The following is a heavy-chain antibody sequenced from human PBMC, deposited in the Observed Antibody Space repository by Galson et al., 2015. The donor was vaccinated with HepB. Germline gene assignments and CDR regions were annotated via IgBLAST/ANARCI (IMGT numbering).Heavy chain of an antibody. CDR3: ARVKVWRDYYDSSAPTGFDY. J-gene: IGHJ4*02. Sequence: SVKVSCKASGYTFTSYGISWVRQAPGQGLEWMGWISAYNGNTNYAQKLQGRVTMTTDTSTSTAYMELRSLRSDDTAVYYCARVKVWRDYYDSSAPTGFDYWGQGTLVTVSS. CDR1: GYTFTSYG. V-gene: IGHV1-18*01. CDR2: ISAYNGNT. D-gene: IGHD3-22*01.